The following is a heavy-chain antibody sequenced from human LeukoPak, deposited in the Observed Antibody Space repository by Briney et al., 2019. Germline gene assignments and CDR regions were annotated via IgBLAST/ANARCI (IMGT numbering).Heavy chain of an antibody. Sequence: SQTLSLTCALSGDSVSSNSADWNWIRQSPSRGLEWLGRTYYTSKWYNDYAVSVKSRITINPDTSRNQFSLQLSSVTPEDTAVYYCARARHNIHNGWAWYFDLWGRGTLVTVSS. CDR1: GDSVSSNSAD. D-gene: IGHD6-19*01. CDR3: ARARHNIHNGWAWYFDL. CDR2: TYYTSKWYN. J-gene: IGHJ2*01. V-gene: IGHV6-1*01.